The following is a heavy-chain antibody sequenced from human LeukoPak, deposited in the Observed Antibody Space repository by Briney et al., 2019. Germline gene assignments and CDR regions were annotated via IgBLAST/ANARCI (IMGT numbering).Heavy chain of an antibody. V-gene: IGHV1-69*05. CDR2: IIPIFGTA. Sequence: SVKVSCKASGGTFSSYAISWVRQAPGQGLEWMGGIIPIFGTANYAQKFQGGVTITTDESTSTAYMELSSLRSEDTAVYYCARGVYDSSGYYYPGGYYYYYMDVWGKGTTLTVSS. D-gene: IGHD3-22*01. J-gene: IGHJ6*03. CDR3: ARGVYDSSGYYYPGGYYYYYMDV. CDR1: GGTFSSYA.